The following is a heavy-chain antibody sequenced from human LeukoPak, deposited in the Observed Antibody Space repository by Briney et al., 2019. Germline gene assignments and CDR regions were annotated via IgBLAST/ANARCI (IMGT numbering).Heavy chain of an antibody. J-gene: IGHJ4*02. Sequence: GGSLRLSCAASGFTFSSYGMSWVRQAPGKGLEWVSGISGSGGSTYYADSVKGRFTISRDNSKNTLYLHMNSLRAEDTAVYYCAKGRLWLTYHFDYWGQGTLVTVSS. V-gene: IGHV3-23*01. CDR1: GFTFSSYG. CDR3: AKGRLWLTYHFDY. D-gene: IGHD5-12*01. CDR2: ISGSGGST.